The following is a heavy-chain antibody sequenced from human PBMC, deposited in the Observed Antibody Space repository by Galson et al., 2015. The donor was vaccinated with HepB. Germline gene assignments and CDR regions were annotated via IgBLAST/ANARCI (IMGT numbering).Heavy chain of an antibody. CDR3: ARDLYWNDVVPTPALG. D-gene: IGHD1-1*01. J-gene: IGHJ3*01. CDR1: GFTFSGSA. Sequence: SLRLSCAASGFTFSGSAMHWVRQSSGKGLEWVGRMREQTDSDAAYAASVKGRFSISRDNSKNTLYLQMNSLRAEDTAVYYCARDLYWNDVVPTPALGWGQGTMVTVSS. V-gene: IGHV3-73*01. CDR2: MREQTDSDA.